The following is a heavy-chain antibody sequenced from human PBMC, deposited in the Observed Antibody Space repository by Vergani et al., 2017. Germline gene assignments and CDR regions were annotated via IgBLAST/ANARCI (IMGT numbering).Heavy chain of an antibody. CDR1: GGSFSGYY. J-gene: IGHJ4*02. V-gene: IGHV4-34*01. Sequence: QVQLQQWGAGLLKPSETLSLTCAVYGGSFSGYYWSWIRQPPGKGLEWVGEINHSASTNYNPSLKSRVTISVDTSKNQFSLKLSSVTSADTAVYYCARGRKLVYRRSGWYEIYFDYWSQGTLVTVSS. CDR3: ARGRKLVYRRSGWYEIYFDY. CDR2: INHSAST. D-gene: IGHD6-19*01.